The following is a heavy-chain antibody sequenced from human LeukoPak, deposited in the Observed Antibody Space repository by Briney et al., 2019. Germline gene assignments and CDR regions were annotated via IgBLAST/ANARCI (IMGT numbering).Heavy chain of an antibody. J-gene: IGHJ6*03. Sequence: PGGSLRLSCAASGFTFSGYAMTWVRQSPGKGLEWVSTISGSGDSTYYADSVKGRFTISRDNSKNTLYLQMNSLRGEDTAIYYCAKCRYYYGSGTYSFSYTDVWGKGTTVTVSS. CDR2: ISGSGDST. V-gene: IGHV3-23*01. CDR1: GFTFSGYA. CDR3: AKCRYYYGSGTYSFSYTDV. D-gene: IGHD3-10*01.